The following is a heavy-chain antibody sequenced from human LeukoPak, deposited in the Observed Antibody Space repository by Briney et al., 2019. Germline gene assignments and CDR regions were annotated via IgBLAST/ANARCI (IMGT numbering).Heavy chain of an antibody. J-gene: IGHJ4*02. CDR1: GFTFSSYW. CDR2: IKQDGSEK. Sequence: GGSLRLSCAASGFTFSSYWMSWVRQAPGKGLEWVANIKQDGSEKYYVDSVKGRFTISRDNAKNSLYLQMNSLRAEDTAVYYCARARGSGSFYYFDYWGQGTLVTVSS. D-gene: IGHD1-26*01. V-gene: IGHV3-7*01. CDR3: ARARGSGSFYYFDY.